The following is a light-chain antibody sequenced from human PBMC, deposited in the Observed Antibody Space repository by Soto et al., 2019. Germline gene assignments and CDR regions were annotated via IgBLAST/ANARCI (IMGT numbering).Light chain of an antibody. Sequence: EVVLTQSPGTLSLSPGERATLSCRASQSVAANYLAWYQQKPGQAPRLLVQGASRRATGVPDRFSGSGSGTDFTLTISRLEPEDFQVYYCQQYGGSPTTFGQGTRVEIK. CDR1: QSVAANY. CDR3: QQYGGSPTT. J-gene: IGKJ1*01. CDR2: GAS. V-gene: IGKV3-20*01.